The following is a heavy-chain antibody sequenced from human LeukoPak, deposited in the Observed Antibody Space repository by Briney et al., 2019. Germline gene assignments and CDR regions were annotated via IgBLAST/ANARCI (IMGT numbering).Heavy chain of an antibody. J-gene: IGHJ3*02. CDR3: ARDTTVVPARGAFDI. D-gene: IGHD2-2*01. Sequence: QPGGSLRLSCAASAFTFSYYGMHWVRQAPGKGLEWVAVIWANGNDEYYADSVKGRFAISRDNSKNTVYLQMNSLRAEDTAVYYCARDTTVVPARGAFDIWGQGTMATVSS. CDR2: IWANGNDE. V-gene: IGHV3-33*01. CDR1: AFTFSYYG.